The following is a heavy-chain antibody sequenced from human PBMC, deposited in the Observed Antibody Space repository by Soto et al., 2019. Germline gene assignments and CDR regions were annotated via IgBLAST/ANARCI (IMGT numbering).Heavy chain of an antibody. V-gene: IGHV3-66*01. CDR2: LHTDGST. Sequence: EVQLVESGGGLVQPGGSLRLSCAASGFTVSSNYMSWVRQAPGKGLEWVSVLHTDGSTDYADSVKGRFTISRDTAKNTLDLQMNSLRGEDTALYYCARVGDLVLVPAGRWGWFDPWGQGTLVTVSS. CDR1: GFTVSSNY. CDR3: ARVGDLVLVPAGRWGWFDP. D-gene: IGHD2-2*01. J-gene: IGHJ5*02.